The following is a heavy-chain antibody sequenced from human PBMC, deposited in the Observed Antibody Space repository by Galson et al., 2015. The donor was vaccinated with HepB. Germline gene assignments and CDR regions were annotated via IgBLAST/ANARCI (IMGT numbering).Heavy chain of an antibody. Sequence: SLRLSCAASGFTFSDYYMSWIRQAPGKGLEWVSYISSSGSTIYYADSVKGRFTISRDNAMNSLYLQMNSLRAEDTAVYYCARASTPLVVPAAPPGTMDVWGKGTTVTVSS. D-gene: IGHD2-2*01. CDR3: ARASTPLVVPAAPPGTMDV. CDR2: ISSSGSTI. V-gene: IGHV3-11*01. J-gene: IGHJ6*04. CDR1: GFTFSDYY.